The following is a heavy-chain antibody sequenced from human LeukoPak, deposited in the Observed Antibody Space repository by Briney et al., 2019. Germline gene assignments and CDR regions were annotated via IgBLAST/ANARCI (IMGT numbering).Heavy chain of an antibody. CDR1: GFTFTNAY. CDR3: TTDAGYSSRWYNY. Sequence: GGSLRLSCAGSGFTFTNAYMTWIRQAPGTGLERVGRIKSKVDGGTTDYAAPVKGRFSISRDDSTNTVYLQMNSLRTEDTAVYYCTTDAGYSSRWYNYWGQGTLVTVAS. J-gene: IGHJ4*02. CDR2: IKSKVDGGTT. V-gene: IGHV3-15*01. D-gene: IGHD6-13*01.